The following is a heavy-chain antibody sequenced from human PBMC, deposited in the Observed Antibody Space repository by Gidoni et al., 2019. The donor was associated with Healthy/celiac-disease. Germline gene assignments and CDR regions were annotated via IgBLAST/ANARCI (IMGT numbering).Heavy chain of an antibody. CDR3: TTDPLDLEWLLEQNYYGMDV. CDR1: GFTFRNAW. Sequence: EVQLVESGGGLVKPGGSLRLSCAASGFTFRNAWMSWVRQAPGKGLEWVGRIKSKTDGGTTDYAAPVKGRFTISRDDSKNTLYLQINSLKTEDTAVYYCTTDPLDLEWLLEQNYYGMDVWGQGTTVTVSS. D-gene: IGHD3-3*01. CDR2: IKSKTDGGTT. V-gene: IGHV3-15*01. J-gene: IGHJ6*02.